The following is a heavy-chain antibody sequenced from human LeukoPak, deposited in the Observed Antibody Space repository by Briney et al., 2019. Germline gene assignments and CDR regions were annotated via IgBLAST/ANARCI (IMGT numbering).Heavy chain of an antibody. J-gene: IGHJ4*02. CDR1: GFTFSSYA. D-gene: IGHD2-21*01. V-gene: IGHV3-30*04. CDR3: ARVSDYY. CDR2: ISYGGSNK. Sequence: PGGSLRLSCAASGFTFSSYAMHWVRQAPGKGLEWVAVISYGGSNKYYADSVKGRFTISRDNSKNTLYLQMNSLRAEDTAVYYCARVSDYYWGQGTLVTVSS.